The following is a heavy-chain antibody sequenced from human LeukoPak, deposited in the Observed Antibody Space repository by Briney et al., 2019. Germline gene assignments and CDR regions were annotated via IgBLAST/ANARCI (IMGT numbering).Heavy chain of an antibody. CDR3: ARDYLVVPAANMNAFDI. CDR2: IYYSGST. D-gene: IGHD2-2*01. V-gene: IGHV4-59*01. J-gene: IGHJ3*02. Sequence: SETLSLTCTVSGGSISSYYWSWIRQPPGKGLEWIGYIYYSGSTNYNPSLKSRVTISVDTSKNQFSLKLSSVTAADTAVYYCARDYLVVPAANMNAFDIWGQGTMVTVSS. CDR1: GGSISSYY.